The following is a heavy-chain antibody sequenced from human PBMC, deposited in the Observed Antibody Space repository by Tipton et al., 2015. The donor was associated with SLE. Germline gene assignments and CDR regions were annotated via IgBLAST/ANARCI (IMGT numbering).Heavy chain of an antibody. CDR1: GFTFSSYA. CDR2: ISYDGSSK. V-gene: IGHV3-30*04. D-gene: IGHD2-21*02. CDR3: AKDSKWGAPVTATQKVFDS. J-gene: IGHJ4*02. Sequence: QLVQSGGGVVQPGRSLRLSCAASGFTFSSYAMHWVRQAPGKGLEWVAVISYDGSSKYYADSVKGRFTISRDNSKNTLYLQMNSLRAEDTAVYYCAKDSKWGAPVTATQKVFDSWGQGTLVTVSS.